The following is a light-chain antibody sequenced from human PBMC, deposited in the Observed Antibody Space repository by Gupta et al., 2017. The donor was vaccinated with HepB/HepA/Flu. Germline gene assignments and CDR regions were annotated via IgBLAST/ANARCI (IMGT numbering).Light chain of an antibody. Sequence: DIQMTQSPSTLSASVGDRVTITCRASQSISTWLAWYQQKPGEAPKLLIYKASNLQSGVPSRCSGSGSGTEFTLTISSLQPDDFATYYCVQHNSYSLTFGEGTKVEIK. CDR2: KAS. V-gene: IGKV1-5*03. CDR3: VQHNSYSLT. CDR1: QSISTW. J-gene: IGKJ4*02.